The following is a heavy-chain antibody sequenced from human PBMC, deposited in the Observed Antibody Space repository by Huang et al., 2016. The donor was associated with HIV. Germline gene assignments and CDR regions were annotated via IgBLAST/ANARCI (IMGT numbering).Heavy chain of an antibody. Sequence: QVQLQQWGGGLLKPSETLSLTCAVYSGSFSDYYWGWIRQPPGQGLEWIGEINHSGSTNYNPSLKSLVTISLDMSKNQFSLRLRSVTATDTAIYYCARRHCSGGSCDSPSHRYHYMDVWGKGTTVTVSS. CDR2: INHSGST. CDR3: ARRHCSGGSCDSPSHRYHYMDV. D-gene: IGHD2-15*01. CDR1: SGSFSDYY. J-gene: IGHJ6*03. V-gene: IGHV4-34*01.